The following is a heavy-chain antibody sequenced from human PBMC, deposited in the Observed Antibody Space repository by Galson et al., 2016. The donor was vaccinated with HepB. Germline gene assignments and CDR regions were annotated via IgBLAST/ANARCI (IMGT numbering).Heavy chain of an antibody. CDR3: ASSGAVAGNEFDY. V-gene: IGHV4-38-2*01. CDR2: IYYSGST. CDR1: GDSISNHYW. J-gene: IGHJ4*02. D-gene: IGHD6-19*01. Sequence: ETLSLTCSVYGDSISNHYWWSWVRQPPGKGLEWFGSIYYSGSTFYNPSLRSRLTISVDTSKNQFSLRLSSVTAADTAVYYCASSGAVAGNEFDYWGQGTLVTVSS.